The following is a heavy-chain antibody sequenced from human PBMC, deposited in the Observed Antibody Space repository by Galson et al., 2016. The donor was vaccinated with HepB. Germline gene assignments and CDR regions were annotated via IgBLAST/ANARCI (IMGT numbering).Heavy chain of an antibody. CDR3: AHGPHTLIDSYDLRDFAH. CDR2: IYWDDDK. J-gene: IGHJ4*02. Sequence: PALVKPTQTLTLTCTFSGFSLSTSGMGVGWIRQPPGKALEWLALIYWDDDKRYAPSLQNRLTITKDTYKNQVVLTMTDMDPVDTAQYYCAHGPHTLIDSYDLRDFAHWGPGTPGTVSS. CDR1: GFSLSTSGMG. D-gene: IGHD5-12*01. V-gene: IGHV2-5*05.